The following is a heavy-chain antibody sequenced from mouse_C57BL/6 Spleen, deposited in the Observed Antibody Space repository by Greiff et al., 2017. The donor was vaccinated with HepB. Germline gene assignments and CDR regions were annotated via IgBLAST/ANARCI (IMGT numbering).Heavy chain of an antibody. Sequence: VQLQQSGAELVKPGASVKLSCKASGYTFTSYWMQWVKQRPGQGLEWIGEIDPSDSYTNYNQKFKGKATLTVDTSSSTAYMQLSSLTSEDSAVYYGASPTVVGAYWGQGTLVTVSA. CDR3: ASPTVVGAY. J-gene: IGHJ3*01. CDR2: IDPSDSYT. D-gene: IGHD1-1*01. CDR1: GYTFTSYW. V-gene: IGHV1-50*01.